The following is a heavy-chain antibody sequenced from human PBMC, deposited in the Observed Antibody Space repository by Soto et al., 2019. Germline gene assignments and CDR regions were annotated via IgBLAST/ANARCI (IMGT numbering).Heavy chain of an antibody. CDR2: ISSSSSTI. CDR1: GFTFSSYS. CDR3: AKHGGYSFGPGDYYGMDI. Sequence: PGGSLRLSCAASGFTFSSYSMNWVRQAPGKGLEWVSYISSSSSTIYYADSVKGRFTISRDNAKTSLYLQMNSLRAEDTAIYYCAKHGGYSFGPGDYYGMDIWGQGTTVTVSS. D-gene: IGHD5-18*01. V-gene: IGHV3-48*01. J-gene: IGHJ6*02.